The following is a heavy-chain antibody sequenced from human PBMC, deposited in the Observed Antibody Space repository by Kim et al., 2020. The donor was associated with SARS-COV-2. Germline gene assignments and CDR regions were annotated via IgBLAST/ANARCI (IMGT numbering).Heavy chain of an antibody. CDR3: TTGTTY. Sequence: NQDGSVKRYVDCVKGRFTVSRDNAKNSLYLQMNTLGAEDTALYYCTTGTTYWGQGIRVTVSS. V-gene: IGHV3-7*03. CDR2: NQDGSVK. J-gene: IGHJ4*02.